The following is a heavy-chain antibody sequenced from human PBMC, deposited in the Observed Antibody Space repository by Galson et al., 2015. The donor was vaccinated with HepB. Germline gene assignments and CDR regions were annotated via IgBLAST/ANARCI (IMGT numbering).Heavy chain of an antibody. D-gene: IGHD3-16*02. J-gene: IGHJ4*02. CDR3: ARDLRDVWGSYRHVDY. Sequence: SLRLSCAASGFTFSSYSMNWVRQAPGKGLEWVSSISSSSSYIYHADSVKGRFTISRDNAKNSLYLQMNSLRAEDTAVYYCARDLRDVWGSYRHVDYWGQGTLVTVSS. CDR1: GFTFSSYS. V-gene: IGHV3-21*01. CDR2: ISSSSSYI.